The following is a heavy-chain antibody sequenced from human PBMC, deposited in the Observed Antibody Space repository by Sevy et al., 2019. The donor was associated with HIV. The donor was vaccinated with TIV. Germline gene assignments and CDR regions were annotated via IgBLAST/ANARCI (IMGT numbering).Heavy chain of an antibody. D-gene: IGHD3-10*01. CDR1: GFTFSSYS. Sequence: GESLKISCAASGFTFSSYSMNWVRQAPGKGLEWVSSISSSSSYIYYADSVKGRFTISRDNAKNSLYLQMNSLRAEDTAVCYCARGPLAGSGRHGYFDYWGQGTLVTVSS. J-gene: IGHJ4*02. CDR2: ISSSSSYI. CDR3: ARGPLAGSGRHGYFDY. V-gene: IGHV3-21*01.